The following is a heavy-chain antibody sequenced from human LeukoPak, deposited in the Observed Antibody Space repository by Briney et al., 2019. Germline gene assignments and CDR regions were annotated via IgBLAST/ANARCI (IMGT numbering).Heavy chain of an antibody. CDR3: ARRRYNWNAIDY. J-gene: IGHJ4*02. V-gene: IGHV3-11*01. D-gene: IGHD1-20*01. Sequence: GGSLRLSCAASGFTFSDYYMSWIRQAPGKGLEWVSYISSSGNIKYYADSVKGRSTISRDNAKNSLYLQMNSLRAEDTAVYYCARRRYNWNAIDYWGQGTLVTVSS. CDR1: GFTFSDYY. CDR2: ISSSGNIK.